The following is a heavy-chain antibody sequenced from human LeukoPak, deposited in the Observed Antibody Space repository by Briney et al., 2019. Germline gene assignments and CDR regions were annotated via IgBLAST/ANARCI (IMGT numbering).Heavy chain of an antibody. Sequence: APVKVSCKASGYTFTSYDINWVRQATGQGLEWMGWMNPNSGNTGYAQKFQGRVTMTRNTSISTAYMELSSLRSEDTAVYYCARGLGPTYDYIWGSYRPSAEYFQHWGQGTLVTVSS. J-gene: IGHJ1*01. D-gene: IGHD3-16*02. V-gene: IGHV1-8*01. CDR2: MNPNSGNT. CDR1: GYTFTSYD. CDR3: ARGLGPTYDYIWGSYRPSAEYFQH.